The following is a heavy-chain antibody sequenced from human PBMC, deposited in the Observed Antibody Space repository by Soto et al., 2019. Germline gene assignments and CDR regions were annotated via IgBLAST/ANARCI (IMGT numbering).Heavy chain of an antibody. Sequence: PSETLSLTCTVSGASITGSFFWSWIRRPAGKGLEWIGRFSLSGTTNYNPSLRSRVTMSADVSKNQFSLRLTSVTAADTALYYCARGMTPPGAPAWYYFDSWGQGTLVTVS. CDR1: GASITGSFF. CDR2: FSLSGTT. D-gene: IGHD2-8*02. V-gene: IGHV4-4*07. CDR3: ARGMTPPGAPAWYYFDS. J-gene: IGHJ4*02.